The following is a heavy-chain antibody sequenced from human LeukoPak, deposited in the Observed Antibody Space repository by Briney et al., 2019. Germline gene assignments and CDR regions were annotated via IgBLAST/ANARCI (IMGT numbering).Heavy chain of an antibody. J-gene: IGHJ4*02. Sequence: ASVKVSCKASGGTFTSYDINWVRQATGQGLEWMGWMNPNSGNTGYAQKFQGRVTITRNTSISTAYMELSSLRSEDTAVYYCARGRTPGYYYDSSGYYDYWGQGTLVTVSS. CDR3: ARGRTPGYYYDSSGYYDY. CDR1: GGTFTSYD. CDR2: MNPNSGNT. V-gene: IGHV1-8*03. D-gene: IGHD3-22*01.